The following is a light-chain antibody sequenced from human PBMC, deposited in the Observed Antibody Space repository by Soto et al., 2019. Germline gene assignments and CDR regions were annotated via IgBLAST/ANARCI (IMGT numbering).Light chain of an antibody. CDR1: QGISNY. J-gene: IGKJ1*01. CDR2: DAS. Sequence: DIQMTQSPSSLSASVGDRVTITCRASQGISNYLAWYQQIPGKAPKLLIYDASTLQSGVPSRFSGSGSGTEFTLTISSLQPDDFATYYCQQYNSYWTFGQGTKVDIK. CDR3: QQYNSYWT. V-gene: IGKV1-27*01.